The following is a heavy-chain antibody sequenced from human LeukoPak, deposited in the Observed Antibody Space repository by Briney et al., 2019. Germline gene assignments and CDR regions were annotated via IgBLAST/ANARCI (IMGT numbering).Heavy chain of an antibody. CDR2: ISAYNGNT. CDR1: GYTFTSYG. V-gene: IGHV1-18*01. D-gene: IGHD2-15*01. Sequence: GASVKVSCKASGYTFTSYGISWVRQAPGQGLEWMGWISAYNGNTNYAQKLQGRVTMTTDTSTSTAYMELRSLRSDDTAVYYCARVWAYCSGGSCHDAFDIWGQGTMVTVSS. CDR3: ARVWAYCSGGSCHDAFDI. J-gene: IGHJ3*02.